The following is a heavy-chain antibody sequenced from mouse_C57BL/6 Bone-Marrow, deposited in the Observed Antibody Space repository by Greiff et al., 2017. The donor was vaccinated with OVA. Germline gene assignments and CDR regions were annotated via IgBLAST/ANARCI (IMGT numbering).Heavy chain of an antibody. J-gene: IGHJ1*03. Sequence: QVHVKQSGAELVKPGASVKISCKASGYAFSSYWMNWVKQRPGKGLEWIGQIYPGDGDTNYNGKFKGKATLTADKSSSTAYMQLSSLTSEDSAVYFCARGLRWYFDVWGTGTTVTVSS. V-gene: IGHV1-80*01. CDR2: IYPGDGDT. CDR3: ARGLRWYFDV. CDR1: GYAFSSYW. D-gene: IGHD1-1*01.